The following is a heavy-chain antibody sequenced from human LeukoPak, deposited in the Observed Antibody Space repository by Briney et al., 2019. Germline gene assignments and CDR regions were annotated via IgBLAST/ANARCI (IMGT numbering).Heavy chain of an antibody. CDR3: AKSPNGWSHYFDY. CDR1: GFTFSSYA. J-gene: IGHJ4*02. V-gene: IGHV3-23*01. D-gene: IGHD6-19*01. CDR2: ISGSGGST. Sequence: GGSLRLSCAASGFTFSSYAMSWVRQAPGKGLEWVSAISGSGGSTYYADSVKGRFTISRDNSKNTLYLQMNNVRAEDTAVYYCAKSPNGWSHYFDYWGQGTLVTVSS.